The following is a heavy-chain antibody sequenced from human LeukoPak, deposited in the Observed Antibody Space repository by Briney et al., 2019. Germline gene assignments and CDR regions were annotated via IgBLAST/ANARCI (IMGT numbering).Heavy chain of an antibody. Sequence: ASVKVSCKASGYTFTSYDIKWVRQATGQGLEWMGWINLNSGNTGYAQNFQGRLTVTRDTSINTAYMELSTLRSEDTAIYYCARVTGSIDYWGQGTLVTVSS. J-gene: IGHJ4*02. CDR2: INLNSGNT. CDR1: GYTFTSYD. D-gene: IGHD1-26*01. CDR3: ARVTGSIDY. V-gene: IGHV1-8*01.